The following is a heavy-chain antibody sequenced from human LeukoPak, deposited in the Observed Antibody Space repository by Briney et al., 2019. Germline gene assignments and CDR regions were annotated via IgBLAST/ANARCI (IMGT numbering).Heavy chain of an antibody. J-gene: IGHJ4*02. Sequence: GGSLRLSCAASGFTFSSYDMHWVRQATGKGLEWVSAIGTAGDPYYPGSVKGRFTISRENAKNSLYLQMNSLRAGDTAVYYCARAAYCGSGSYVSYYFDYWGQGTLVTVSS. D-gene: IGHD3-10*01. CDR2: IGTAGDP. CDR1: GFTFSSYD. CDR3: ARAAYCGSGSYVSYYFDY. V-gene: IGHV3-13*05.